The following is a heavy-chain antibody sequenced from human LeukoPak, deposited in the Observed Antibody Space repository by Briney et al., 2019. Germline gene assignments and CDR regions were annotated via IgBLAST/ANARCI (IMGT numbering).Heavy chain of an antibody. D-gene: IGHD4-23*01. V-gene: IGHV5-51*01. CDR1: GYSFTDYW. CDR2: IYPGDSDT. J-gene: IGHJ4*02. Sequence: GESLKISCKASGYSFTDYWIVWVRQMPGKGLEWMGAIYPGDSDTRYSPSLDGQVTISADKSVSTTYLQWSSLQASDTSMYYCARPSSLYGGTSEDYWGQGTLVTVSS. CDR3: ARPSSLYGGTSEDY.